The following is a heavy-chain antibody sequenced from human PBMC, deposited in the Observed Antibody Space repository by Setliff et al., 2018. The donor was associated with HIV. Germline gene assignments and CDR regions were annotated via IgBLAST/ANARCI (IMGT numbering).Heavy chain of an antibody. D-gene: IGHD3-10*01. Sequence: SSETLSLTCTVSGGSISSGGYYWSWIRHHPGKGLEWIGEIDHSGSTKYHASLKSRVTISIATSKNQISLKLSSVTAAGTAVYYCARGLNYYGSGSYLPLGYWGQGTLVTVSS. V-gene: IGHV4-39*07. CDR3: ARGLNYYGSGSYLPLGY. CDR2: IDHSGST. J-gene: IGHJ4*02. CDR1: GGSISSGGYY.